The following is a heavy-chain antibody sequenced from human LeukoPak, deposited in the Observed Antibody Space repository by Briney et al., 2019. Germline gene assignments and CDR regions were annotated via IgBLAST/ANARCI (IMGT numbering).Heavy chain of an antibody. D-gene: IGHD2-2*01. J-gene: IGHJ6*03. CDR3: ARVTEGGDIVVVPAAIHGNYYYYYYYMDV. CDR1: GYTFTSYY. Sequence: GASVKVSCKASGYTFTSYYMHRVRQAPGQGLEWMGLINPTGGSTGYAQKFQGRVTMTRDMSTSTDYMELSSLRSEDTAIYYCARVTEGGDIVVVPAAIHGNYYYYYYYMDVWGKGTTVTISS. CDR2: INPTGGST. V-gene: IGHV1-46*01.